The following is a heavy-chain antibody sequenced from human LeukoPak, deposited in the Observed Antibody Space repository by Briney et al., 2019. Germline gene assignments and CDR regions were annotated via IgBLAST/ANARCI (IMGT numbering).Heavy chain of an antibody. V-gene: IGHV3-23*01. D-gene: IGHD1-26*01. J-gene: IGHJ4*02. CDR2: ISGSGGST. CDR1: GFTFSSYA. CDR3: AKTHSGSYFSFYFDY. Sequence: GGSLRLSCAASGFTFSSYAMSWVRQAPGKGLEWVSAISGSGGSTYYADSVKGRFTISRDNSKNTLYLQMNSLRAEDTAVYYCAKTHSGSYFSFYFDYWGQGTLVTVSS.